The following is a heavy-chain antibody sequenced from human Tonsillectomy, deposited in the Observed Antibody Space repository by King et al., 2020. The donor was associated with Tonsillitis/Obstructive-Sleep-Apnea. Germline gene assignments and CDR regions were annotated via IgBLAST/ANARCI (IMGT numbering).Heavy chain of an antibody. D-gene: IGHD6-19*01. V-gene: IGHV5-51*01. J-gene: IGHJ4*02. CDR2: IYPGDSDT. CDR3: AVAVAGTNLPFDY. Sequence: QLVQSGAEVKKPGASLKISCKGSGYSFTSYWIGWVRQMPGKGLEWMGIIYPGDSDTRYSPSFQGQVTITADQSISTAYLQWSSLKASDTAMYYCAVAVAGTNLPFDYWGQGTLVTVSS. CDR1: GYSFTSYW.